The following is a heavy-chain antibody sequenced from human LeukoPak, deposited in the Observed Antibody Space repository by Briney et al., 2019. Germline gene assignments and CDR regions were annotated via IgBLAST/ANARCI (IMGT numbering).Heavy chain of an antibody. J-gene: IGHJ4*02. CDR1: GGSISSYY. D-gene: IGHD3-10*01. CDR3: ARDGHYYGSGSYFY. V-gene: IGHV4-4*07. Sequence: SETLSLTCTVSGGSISSYYWSWIRQPAGKGLEWIGRIYTSGSTNYNPSLKSRVTMSVDTSKNQFSLKLSSVTAADTAVYYCARDGHYYGSGSYFYWGQGTLVTVSS. CDR2: IYTSGST.